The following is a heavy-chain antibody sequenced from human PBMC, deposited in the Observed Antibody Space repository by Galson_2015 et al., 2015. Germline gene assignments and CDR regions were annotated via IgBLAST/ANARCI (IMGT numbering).Heavy chain of an antibody. Sequence: SLRLSCAASGFTFSSYSMNWVRQAPGKGLEWVSYISSSSSTMYYADSVKGRFTISRDNAKNSLYLQMNSLRDEDTAVYYCARDARLEELSLTSGLGYSGQGTLVTVSS. V-gene: IGHV3-48*02. CDR3: ARDARLEELSLTSGLGY. CDR1: GFTFSSYS. J-gene: IGHJ1*01. CDR2: ISSSSSTM. D-gene: IGHD3-16*02.